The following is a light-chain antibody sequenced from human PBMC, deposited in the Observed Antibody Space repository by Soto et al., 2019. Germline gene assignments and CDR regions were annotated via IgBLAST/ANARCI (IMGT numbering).Light chain of an antibody. J-gene: IGKJ1*01. CDR1: QSVSND. V-gene: IGKV3-15*01. Sequence: EIVMTQSPATRSVSPVESATLSCRASQSVSNDLTWYQQKPGQPPRLLIYGASTRATGVPGRFSGSGSGTEFTLTISSLQSEDFAVYYCQQYNDWWTFGKGPKVDIK. CDR2: GAS. CDR3: QQYNDWWT.